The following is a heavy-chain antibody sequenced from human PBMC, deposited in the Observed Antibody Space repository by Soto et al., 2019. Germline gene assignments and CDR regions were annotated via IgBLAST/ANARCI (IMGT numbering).Heavy chain of an antibody. CDR3: AKWTNYYDSSGYRY. J-gene: IGHJ4*02. CDR1: GFTFSSYA. D-gene: IGHD3-22*01. CDR2: ISGSGGST. V-gene: IGHV3-23*01. Sequence: EVQLLESGGGLVQPGGSLRLSCAASGFTFSSYAMSWVRQAPGKGLEWVSAISGSGGSTYYADSVKGRFTISRDNSKNTLYVQMNSLRAEDTAVYYCAKWTNYYDSSGYRYWGQGTLVTVSS.